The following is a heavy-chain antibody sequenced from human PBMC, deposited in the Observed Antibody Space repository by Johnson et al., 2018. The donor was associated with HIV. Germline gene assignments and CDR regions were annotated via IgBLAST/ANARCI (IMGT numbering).Heavy chain of an antibody. CDR2: ISSSGSTI. V-gene: IGHV3-11*04. D-gene: IGHD2-21*02. CDR1: GFSFSDYY. CDR3: TRGGWKVVTSIFAFDI. Sequence: HVQLVESGGGLVKPGGSLRLSCAASGFSFSDYYMTWIRQAPGKGLEWVSYISSSGSTIYYADSVKGRFTISRDNSNNTLYLQMNSLRAEDTAVYYCTRGGWKVVTSIFAFDIWGQGTMVTVSS. J-gene: IGHJ3*02.